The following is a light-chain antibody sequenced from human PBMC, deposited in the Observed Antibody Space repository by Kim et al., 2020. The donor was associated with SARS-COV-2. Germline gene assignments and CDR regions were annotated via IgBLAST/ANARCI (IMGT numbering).Light chain of an antibody. J-gene: IGKJ4*01. CDR3: LQTYSAPLT. CDR1: RDITMF. Sequence: DVHVTQSPSSLSASVGDRVTITCRASRDITMFLNWYRQKPGRAPDLLIYATSSLQNGVTTRFSGSGSGTHFTLTINNLQPEDFATYYCLQTYSAPLTFGGGTKVDIK. V-gene: IGKV1-39*01. CDR2: ATS.